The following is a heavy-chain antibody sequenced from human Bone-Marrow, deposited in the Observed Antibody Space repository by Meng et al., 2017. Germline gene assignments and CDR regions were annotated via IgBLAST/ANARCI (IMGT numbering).Heavy chain of an antibody. V-gene: IGHV4-59*12. CDR3: AREMRGVSYSYFFDY. CDR2: LSYSGSA. J-gene: IGHJ4*02. Sequence: SETLSLTCTVSGGSISNYFWSWIRQPPGKGLEWIAYLSYSGSADYSPSLKSRVTISVDTSKNQFSLKLSSVTATDTAVYYCAREMRGVSYSYFFDYWGQGTLVTVSS. CDR1: GGSISNYF. D-gene: IGHD1-26*01.